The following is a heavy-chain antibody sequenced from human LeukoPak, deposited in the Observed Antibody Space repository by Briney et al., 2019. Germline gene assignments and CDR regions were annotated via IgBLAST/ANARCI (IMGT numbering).Heavy chain of an antibody. Sequence: GGSLRLSCEGSGFTFSNYWMGWVRQAPGKGLEWVAFIRYDGSNKYYADSVKGRFTISRDNSKNTLYLQMNSLRAEDTAVYYCARFYDSSGYYNPFDYWGQGTLVTVSS. D-gene: IGHD3-22*01. CDR3: ARFYDSSGYYNPFDY. CDR2: IRYDGSNK. J-gene: IGHJ4*02. V-gene: IGHV3-30*02. CDR1: GFTFSNYW.